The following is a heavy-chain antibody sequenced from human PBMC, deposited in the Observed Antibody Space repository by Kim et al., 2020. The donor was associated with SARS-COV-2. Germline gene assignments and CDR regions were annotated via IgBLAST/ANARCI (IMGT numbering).Heavy chain of an antibody. V-gene: IGHV4-39*01. CDR3: ARLPHDSSGYVDC. D-gene: IGHD3-22*01. CDR2: VYHSGST. Sequence: SETLSLTCTVSGGSISSSFNYWGWIRQPPGKGLEWIGRVYHSGSTYESPSLKSRVTVSVDTSKNEFSLKVTSVTAADTAVYFCARLPHDSSGYVDCWGQGILVTVSS. CDR1: GGSISSSFNY. J-gene: IGHJ4*02.